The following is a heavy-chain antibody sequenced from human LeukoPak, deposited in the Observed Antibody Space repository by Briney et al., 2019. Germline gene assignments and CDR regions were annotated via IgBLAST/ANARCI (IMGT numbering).Heavy chain of an antibody. CDR2: LKSKTDGGTT. V-gene: IGHV3-15*01. Sequence: GGSLRLSCAASGFTFSNAWMNWVRQAPGKALEWVGRLKSKTDGGTTEYTAPAKGRFTISRDESKNLLYLQMNSLKTEDTAVYYCTTGRRGAVFDYWGQGTLVTVSS. J-gene: IGHJ4*02. D-gene: IGHD6-19*01. CDR3: TTGRRGAVFDY. CDR1: GFTFSNAW.